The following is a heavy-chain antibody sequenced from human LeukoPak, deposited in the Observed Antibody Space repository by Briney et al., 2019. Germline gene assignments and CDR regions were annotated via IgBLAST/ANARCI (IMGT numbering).Heavy chain of an antibody. CDR2: ISSSSSTI. V-gene: IGHV3-48*01. Sequence: GGSLRLSCAASGFTFSSYSMNWVRQAPGKGLEWVSYISSSSSTIYCADSVKGRFTISRDNAKNSLYLQMNSLRAEDTAVYYCARDYYDSSGYIDYWGQGTLVTVSS. D-gene: IGHD3-22*01. CDR1: GFTFSSYS. J-gene: IGHJ4*02. CDR3: ARDYYDSSGYIDY.